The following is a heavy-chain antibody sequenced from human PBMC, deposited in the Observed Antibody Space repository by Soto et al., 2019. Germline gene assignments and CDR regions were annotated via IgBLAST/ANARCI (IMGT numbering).Heavy chain of an antibody. CDR1: GFTFSSYA. CDR3: ARDVNDYGEKGDNRPGGY. CDR2: ISYDGSNK. D-gene: IGHD4-17*01. V-gene: IGHV3-30-3*01. Sequence: GGSLRLSCAASGFTFSSYAMHWVRQAPGKGLEWVAVISYDGSNKYYADSVKGRFTISRDNSKNTLYLQMNSLRVEDTAVYYCARDVNDYGEKGDNRPGGYWGQGTLVTVSS. J-gene: IGHJ4*02.